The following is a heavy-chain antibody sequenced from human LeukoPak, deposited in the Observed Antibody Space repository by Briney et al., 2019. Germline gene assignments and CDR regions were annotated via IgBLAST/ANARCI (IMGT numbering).Heavy chain of an antibody. CDR2: ISYDGSNK. Sequence: GGSLRLSCAASGFTFSSYGMHWVRQAPGKGLEWVAVISYDGSNKYYADSVKGRFTISRDNSKNTLYLQMNSLTAEDTAVYYCAKELWFGEFRDFDYWGQGTLVTVSS. V-gene: IGHV3-30*18. D-gene: IGHD3-10*01. J-gene: IGHJ4*02. CDR1: GFTFSSYG. CDR3: AKELWFGEFRDFDY.